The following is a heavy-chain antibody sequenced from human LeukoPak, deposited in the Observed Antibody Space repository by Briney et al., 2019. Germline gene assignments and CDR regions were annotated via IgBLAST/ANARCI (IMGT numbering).Heavy chain of an antibody. V-gene: IGHV3-30*04. Sequence: GGSLRLSCAASGFTFSSYAMHWVRQAPGKGLEWVAVISYDGSNKYYADSVKGRFTISRDNSKNTLYLQMNSLRAEDTAVYYCARDSGGTFDYWGQGTLVTVSS. D-gene: IGHD3-16*01. J-gene: IGHJ4*02. CDR1: GFTFSSYA. CDR2: ISYDGSNK. CDR3: ARDSGGTFDY.